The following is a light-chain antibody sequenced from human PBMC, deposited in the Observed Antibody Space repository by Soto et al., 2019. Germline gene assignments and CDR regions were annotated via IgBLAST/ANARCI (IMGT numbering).Light chain of an antibody. V-gene: IGKV3-11*01. CDR2: GAS. Sequence: EIVLTQSPGTLSLSPGEGATLSCRASQSVSNNYLAWYQQKPGQAPRLLIYGASTRATGIPARFSGGGSGTDFTLTIDNLEPEDFAIYYCQQRSNWPPITFGQGTRLEIK. CDR1: QSVSNNY. CDR3: QQRSNWPPIT. J-gene: IGKJ5*01.